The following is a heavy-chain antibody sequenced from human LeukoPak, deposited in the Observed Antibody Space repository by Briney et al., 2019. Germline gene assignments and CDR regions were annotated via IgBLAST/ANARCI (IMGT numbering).Heavy chain of an antibody. CDR1: GFTVSSNY. D-gene: IGHD3-22*01. CDR2: IYSGGST. J-gene: IGHJ1*01. V-gene: IGHV3-53*01. CDR3: ASPPYYYDSSGYYYFQH. Sequence: GGSLRLSCAASGFTVSSNYMSWVRQAPGKGLEWDSVIYSGGSTYYADSVKGRFTISRDNSKNTLYLQMNSLRAEDTAVYYCASPPYYYDSSGYYYFQHWGQGTLVTVSS.